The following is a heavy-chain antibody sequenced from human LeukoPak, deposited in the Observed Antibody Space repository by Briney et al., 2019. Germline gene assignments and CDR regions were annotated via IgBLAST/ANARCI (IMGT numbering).Heavy chain of an antibody. D-gene: IGHD6-13*01. V-gene: IGHV4-39*07. CDR3: ARIAAAGTSFYYYYYYMDV. J-gene: IGHJ6*03. Sequence: SETLSLTCTVSGGSIRSSSYYWGWIRQPPGKGLEWIGEINHSGSTNYNPSLKSRVTISVDTSKNQFSLKLSSVTAANTAVYYCARIAAAGTSFYYYYYYMDVWGKGTTVTVSS. CDR1: GGSIRSSSYY. CDR2: INHSGST.